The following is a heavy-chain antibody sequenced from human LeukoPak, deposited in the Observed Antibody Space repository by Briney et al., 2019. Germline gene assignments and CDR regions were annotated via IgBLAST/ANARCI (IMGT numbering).Heavy chain of an antibody. D-gene: IGHD1-26*01. Sequence: ASVTVSCKASGYTFTGYYMHWVRQAPGQGLEWMGWINPNSGGTNYAQKFQGRVTVTRDTSISTAYMELSRLRSDDTAVYYCSHQGVGATEFDYWGQGTLVTVSS. CDR2: INPNSGGT. CDR3: SHQGVGATEFDY. CDR1: GYTFTGYY. V-gene: IGHV1-2*02. J-gene: IGHJ4*02.